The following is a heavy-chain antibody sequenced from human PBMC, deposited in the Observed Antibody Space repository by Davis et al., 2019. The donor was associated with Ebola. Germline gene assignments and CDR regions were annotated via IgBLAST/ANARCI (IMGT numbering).Heavy chain of an antibody. CDR2: IYYSGST. CDR1: GGSISSGDYY. Sequence: PSETLSLTCTVSGGSISSGDYYWSWIRQPPGKGLEWIGYIYYSGSTYYNPSLKSRVTISVDKSKNQFSLKLSSVTAADTALYYCARDSDAFDIWGQGTMVTVSS. J-gene: IGHJ3*02. CDR3: ARDSDAFDI. V-gene: IGHV4-30-4*01.